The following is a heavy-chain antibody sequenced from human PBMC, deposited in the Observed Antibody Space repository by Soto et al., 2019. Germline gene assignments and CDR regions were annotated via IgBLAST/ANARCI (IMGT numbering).Heavy chain of an antibody. CDR1: SSGGYY. V-gene: IGHV3-49*03. CDR3: TISCSGGSCYVFDY. J-gene: IGHJ4*02. Sequence: SSGGYYWSWIRQHPGKGLEWIGFIRSKAYGGTTEYAASVKGRFTISRDDSKSIAYLQMNSLKTEDTAVYYCTISCSGGSCYVFDYWGQGTLVTVS. D-gene: IGHD2-15*01. CDR2: IRSKAYGGTT.